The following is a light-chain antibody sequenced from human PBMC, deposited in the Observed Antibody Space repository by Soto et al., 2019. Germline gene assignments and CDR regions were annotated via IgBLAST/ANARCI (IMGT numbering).Light chain of an antibody. CDR3: QQRRSWPIT. CDR2: RAS. CDR1: QSVSSN. V-gene: IGKV3D-15*01. J-gene: IGKJ5*01. Sequence: EIVMTQSPATLSVSPGERATLSCRASQSVSSNLAWYQQKPGQAPRVLIYRASIRATGISDRFSGSGSGTEFTLTISSLEPEDFALYYCQQRRSWPITFGQGTRLEIK.